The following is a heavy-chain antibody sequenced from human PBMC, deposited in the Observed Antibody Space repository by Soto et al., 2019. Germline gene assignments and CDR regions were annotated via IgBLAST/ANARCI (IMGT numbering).Heavy chain of an antibody. CDR2: ISSSSSTI. J-gene: IGHJ6*02. CDR1: GFTFSSYS. CDR3: ARETGTTTQVHYYYYYGMDV. D-gene: IGHD1-1*01. V-gene: IGHV3-48*02. Sequence: GSLRLSCAASGFTFSSYSMNWVRQAPGKGLEWVSYISSSSSTIYYADSVKGRFTISRDNAKNSLYLQMNSLRDEDTAVYYCARETGTTTQVHYYYYYGMDVWGQGTTVTVSS.